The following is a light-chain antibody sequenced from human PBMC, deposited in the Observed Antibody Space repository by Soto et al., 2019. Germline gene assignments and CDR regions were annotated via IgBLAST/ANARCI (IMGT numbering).Light chain of an antibody. J-gene: IGLJ2*01. CDR2: RNN. CDR1: SSNIGYNY. V-gene: IGLV1-47*01. CDR3: AAWDDSLSGRLV. Sequence: QSVVTQPPSASGTPGQRVTISCSGSSSNIGYNYVYWYQQLPGAAPKLLIYRNNQRPSGVSDRFSGSKSGTSASLAISGLRSEDEADYYCAAWDDSLSGRLVFGGGTKLTVL.